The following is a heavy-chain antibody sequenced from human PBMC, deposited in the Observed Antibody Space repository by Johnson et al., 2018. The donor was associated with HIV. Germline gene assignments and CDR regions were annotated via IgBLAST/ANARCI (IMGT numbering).Heavy chain of an antibody. Sequence: VQLVESGGGLVQPGGSLRLSCAASGFIVSSKYMTWFRQAPGKGLEWVSVLYADGRTYYADSVKGRFTVSSDYSENTLYLQMNSLTAEDTAVYYCATKGSKWELIVEGFAVWGQGTMVTGSS. D-gene: IGHD1-26*01. CDR3: ATKGSKWELIVEGFAV. V-gene: IGHV3-66*02. J-gene: IGHJ3*01. CDR1: GFIVSSKY. CDR2: LYADGRT.